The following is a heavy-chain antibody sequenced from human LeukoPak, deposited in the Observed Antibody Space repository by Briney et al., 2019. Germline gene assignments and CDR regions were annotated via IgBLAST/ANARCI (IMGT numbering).Heavy chain of an antibody. CDR3: ARGHSTSWPEYFQH. Sequence: ASVKVSFKASGYTFNRYGISWVRQAPGQGLEWMGWISAYNGNTKNARNLQGRVTMTTDTSTTTAYMELRSLKSDDTAVYYCARGHSTSWPEYFQHWGQGTLVTVSS. CDR2: ISAYNGNT. CDR1: GYTFNRYG. D-gene: IGHD6-13*01. V-gene: IGHV1-18*01. J-gene: IGHJ1*01.